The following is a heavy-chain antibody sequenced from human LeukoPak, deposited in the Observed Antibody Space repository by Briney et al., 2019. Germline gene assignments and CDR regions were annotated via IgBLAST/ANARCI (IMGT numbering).Heavy chain of an antibody. CDR2: IYPGDSDT. V-gene: IGHV5-51*01. CDR1: GYSFTSQW. D-gene: IGHD2-15*01. CDR3: ARLRTVAATRWFDP. J-gene: IGHJ5*02. Sequence: GESLKISCKGSGYSFTSQWIGWVRQMSGKGLEWMGIIYPGDSDTRYSPSFQGQVTISADKSISTAYLQWSSLKASDTAMYYCARLRTVAATRWFDPWGQGTLVTVSS.